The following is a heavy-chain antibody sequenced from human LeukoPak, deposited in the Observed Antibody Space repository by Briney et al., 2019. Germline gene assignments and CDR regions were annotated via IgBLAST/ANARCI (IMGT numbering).Heavy chain of an antibody. CDR2: IYYSGST. Sequence: SETLSLTCTVSGGSISSYYWSWIRQPPGKGLEWIGYIYYSGSTNYNPSLKSRVTISVDTSKNQFSLKLSSVTAADTAVYYCARASFAVVSPWGQGTLVTVSS. CDR1: GGSISSYY. CDR3: ARASFAVVSP. D-gene: IGHD3-3*01. V-gene: IGHV4-59*08. J-gene: IGHJ5*02.